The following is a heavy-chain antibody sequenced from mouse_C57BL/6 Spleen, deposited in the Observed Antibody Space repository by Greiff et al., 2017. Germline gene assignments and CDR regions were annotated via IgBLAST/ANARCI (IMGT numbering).Heavy chain of an antibody. CDR1: GYTFTSYW. J-gene: IGHJ2*01. CDR3: ARSYDGYYYFDY. CDR2: IYPSDSET. V-gene: IGHV1-61*01. D-gene: IGHD2-3*01. Sequence: VQLQQSGAELVRPGSSVKLSCKASGYTFTSYWMDWVKQRPGQGLEWIGNIYPSDSETHYNQKFKDKATLTVDKSSSTAYMQLSSLTSEDSAVYYCARSYDGYYYFDYWGQGTTLTVSS.